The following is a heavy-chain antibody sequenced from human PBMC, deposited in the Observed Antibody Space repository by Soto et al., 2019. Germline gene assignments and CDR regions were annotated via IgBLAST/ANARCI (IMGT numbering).Heavy chain of an antibody. CDR2: IYYSGYT. CDR1: GGSISSGGYY. Sequence: QVQLQESGPGLVKPSQTLSLTCTVSGGSISSGGYYWNWIRQHQGKGLEWIGYIYYSGYTYYNTSLKSRVTTSVETSKNQLSLKLSSVTAADTAVYNCAREPSIWGQGTLVTVSS. CDR3: AREPSI. V-gene: IGHV4-31*03. J-gene: IGHJ4*02.